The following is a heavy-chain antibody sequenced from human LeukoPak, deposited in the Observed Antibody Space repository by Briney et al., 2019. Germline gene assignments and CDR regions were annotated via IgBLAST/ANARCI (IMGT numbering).Heavy chain of an antibody. CDR1: GGSISSYY. V-gene: IGHV4-59*01. CDR2: IYYSGST. D-gene: IGHD3-10*01. J-gene: IGHJ6*02. CDR3: ARVDTMVRGVIYYYYGMDV. Sequence: SETLSLTCTVSGGSISSYYWSWIRQPPGKRLEWIGYIYYSGSTNYNPSLKSRVTISVDTSKNQFSLKLSSVTAADTAVYYCARVDTMVRGVIYYYYGMDVWGQGTTVTVSS.